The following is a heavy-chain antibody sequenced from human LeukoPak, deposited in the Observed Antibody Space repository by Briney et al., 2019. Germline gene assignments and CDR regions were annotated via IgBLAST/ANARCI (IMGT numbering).Heavy chain of an antibody. CDR1: GFTFSSYA. V-gene: IGHV3-23*01. Sequence: GGSLRLSCAASGFTFSSYAMSWVRQAPGKGLEWVSAISGSGGSTYYADSVKGRFTISRDNSKNTLYLQMNSLRAEDTAVYYCAKATDYYYYYGMDVWGQRTTVTVTS. CDR3: AKATDYYYYYGMDV. CDR2: ISGSGGST. J-gene: IGHJ6*02.